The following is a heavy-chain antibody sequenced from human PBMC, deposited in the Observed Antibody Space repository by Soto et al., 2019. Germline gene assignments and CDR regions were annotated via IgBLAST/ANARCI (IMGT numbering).Heavy chain of an antibody. CDR1: GFTFSSYG. D-gene: IGHD3-16*02. V-gene: IGHV3-30*03. CDR3: AIDYDYIWGSYRPPLDY. CDR2: ISYDGSNK. Sequence: QVQLVESGGGVVQPGRSLRLSCAASGFTFSSYGMHWVRQAPGKGREWVAVISYDGSNKYYADSVKGRFTISRDNSKNTLYLQMNSLRAEDTAVYYCAIDYDYIWGSYRPPLDYWGQGTLVTVSS. J-gene: IGHJ4*02.